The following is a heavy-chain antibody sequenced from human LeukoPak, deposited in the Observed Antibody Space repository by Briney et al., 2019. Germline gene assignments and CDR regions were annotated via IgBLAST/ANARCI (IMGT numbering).Heavy chain of an antibody. CDR2: INYSGNR. J-gene: IGHJ4*02. D-gene: IGHD3-22*01. Sequence: SETLSLTCTVSGGSLSGSHYYWAWIRPPPGKGLEWIGMINYSGNRYYNPSLWSRVTISVDTSTNQFSLNLNSVTAADTAVYYCARGYDYWGQGTLVAVSS. CDR3: ARGYDY. V-gene: IGHV4-39*01. CDR1: GGSLSGSHYY.